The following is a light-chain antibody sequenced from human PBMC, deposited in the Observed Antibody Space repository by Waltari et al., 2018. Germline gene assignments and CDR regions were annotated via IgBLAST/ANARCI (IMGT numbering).Light chain of an antibody. CDR3: QKYDFLPAT. Sequence: IVLTQSPGTLSLSPGERATLSCKASQGVATYLAWYQQRPGQAPRPLLYHASIRATGIPDRFSGSGSGTDFRLTISRLEPEDFAVYYCQKYDFLPATFGQGTTVEIK. CDR1: QGVATY. V-gene: IGKV3-20*01. CDR2: HAS. J-gene: IGKJ1*01.